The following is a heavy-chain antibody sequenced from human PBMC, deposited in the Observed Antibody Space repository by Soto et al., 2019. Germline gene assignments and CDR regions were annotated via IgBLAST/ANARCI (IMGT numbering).Heavy chain of an antibody. CDR3: ARGEMAPFYGMDV. Sequence: EVQLVETGGGLIQPGGSLRLSCAASGFTVSSNYMSWVRQAPGKGLEWVSVIYSGGSTYYADSVKGRFTISRDNSKNTLYLQMNSLRAEDTAVYYCARGEMAPFYGMDVWGQGNTVTVSS. CDR2: IYSGGST. CDR1: GFTVSSNY. J-gene: IGHJ6*02. D-gene: IGHD5-12*01. V-gene: IGHV3-53*02.